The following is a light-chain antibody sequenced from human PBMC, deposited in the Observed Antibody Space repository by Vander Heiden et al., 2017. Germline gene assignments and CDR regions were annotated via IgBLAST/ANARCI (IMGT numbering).Light chain of an antibody. Sequence: DIQLNPSPSSLSASVGDRVTITCRASQSISSYLNWYQQKPDKAPNLLIYAASSLQSGVPSRFSVSGSGTDFTLTISSLEPEDFATYYCQHSYSAPHPMFTFGQGTKLEIK. J-gene: IGKJ2*01. CDR1: QSISSY. CDR2: AAS. CDR3: QHSYSAPHPMFT. V-gene: IGKV1-39*01.